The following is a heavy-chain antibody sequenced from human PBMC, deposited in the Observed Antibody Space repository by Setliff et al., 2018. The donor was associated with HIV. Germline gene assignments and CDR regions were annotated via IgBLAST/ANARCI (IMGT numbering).Heavy chain of an antibody. J-gene: IGHJ4*02. Sequence: PSETLSLTCTVSGGSISSGDYYWSWIRQPPGKGLEWIGYINNSGKTFYNPSLKSRITMSVDTSKNQFSLKLSSVTAADTAVYYCARRSGYAEDYWGQGTLVTVSS. CDR1: GGSISSGDYY. V-gene: IGHV4-30-4*08. CDR2: INNSGKT. CDR3: ARRSGYAEDY. D-gene: IGHD5-12*01.